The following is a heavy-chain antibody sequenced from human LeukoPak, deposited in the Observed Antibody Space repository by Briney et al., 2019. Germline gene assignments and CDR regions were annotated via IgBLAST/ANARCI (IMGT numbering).Heavy chain of an antibody. J-gene: IGHJ5*02. CDR3: ARGTVGYCSGGSCQGWFDP. D-gene: IGHD2-15*01. Sequence: PSETLSLTCSVSGYSISSDYYWSWIRHPAGKALEWIGCIYTSGSTNYNPSLKSRVTISIDTSKNQFSLKLSSVTAADTAVYYCARGTVGYCSGGSCQGWFDPWGQGTLVTVSS. CDR1: GYSISSDYY. V-gene: IGHV4-4*07. CDR2: IYTSGST.